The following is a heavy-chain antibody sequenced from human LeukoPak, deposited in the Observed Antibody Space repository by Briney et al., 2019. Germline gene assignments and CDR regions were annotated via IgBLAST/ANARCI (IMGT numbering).Heavy chain of an antibody. D-gene: IGHD3-3*01. CDR3: ARRGDYWSGVYTTSLDS. CDR2: IRDYGSSQ. V-gene: IGHV3-30*02. Sequence: PGGSLRLSCVASGFTFSNFGMHWVRRAPGKGLEWVAFIRDYGSSQYYADSVRGRFTISRDNSKNTVSLQMNSLTAADTAVYFCARRGDYWSGVYTTSLDSWGQGTLVIVSS. J-gene: IGHJ4*02. CDR1: GFTFSNFG.